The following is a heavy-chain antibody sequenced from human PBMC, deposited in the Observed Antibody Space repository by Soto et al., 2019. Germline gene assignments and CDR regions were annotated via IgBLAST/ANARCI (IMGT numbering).Heavy chain of an antibody. CDR2: IYYSGST. CDR1: GGSISSSSYY. CDR3: AALVVAADNWFDP. Sequence: PSETMSLTCTVSGGSISSSSYYWGWIRQHPGKGLEWIGSIYYSGSTYYNPSLKSRVTISVDTSKKQFSLKLSSVTAADTAVYYCAALVVAADNWFDPWGQGTLDTVSS. D-gene: IGHD2-15*01. J-gene: IGHJ5*02. V-gene: IGHV4-39*01.